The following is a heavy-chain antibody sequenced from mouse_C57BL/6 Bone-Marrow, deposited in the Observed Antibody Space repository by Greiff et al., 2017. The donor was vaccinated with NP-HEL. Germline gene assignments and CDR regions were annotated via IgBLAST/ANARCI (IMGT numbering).Heavy chain of an antibody. Sequence: EVKLMESGGGLAKPGGSLKLSCAASGFTFSSYAMSWVRQTPEKRLEWVATISDGGSYTYYPDNVKGRFTISRDNAKNNLYLQMSHLKSEDTAMYYCAREGYAMDYWGQGTSVTVSS. CDR1: GFTFSSYA. CDR3: AREGYAMDY. V-gene: IGHV5-4*01. CDR2: ISDGGSYT. J-gene: IGHJ4*01.